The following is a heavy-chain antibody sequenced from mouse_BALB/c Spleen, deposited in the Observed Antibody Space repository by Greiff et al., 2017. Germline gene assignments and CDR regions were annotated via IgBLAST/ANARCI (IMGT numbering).Heavy chain of an antibody. J-gene: IGHJ2*01. CDR3: VRDRGILFDY. Sequence: QVQLKESGPGLVAPSQSLSITCTVSGFSLTSYDISWIRQPPGKGLEWLGVIWTGGGTNYNSAFMSRLSISKDNSKSQVFLKMNSLQTDDTAIYYCVRDRGILFDYWGQGTTLTVSS. V-gene: IGHV2-9-2*01. CDR1: GFSLTSYD. CDR2: IWTGGGT. D-gene: IGHD2-14*01.